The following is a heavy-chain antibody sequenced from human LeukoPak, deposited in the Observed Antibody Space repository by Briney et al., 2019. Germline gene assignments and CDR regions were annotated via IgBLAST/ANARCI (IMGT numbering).Heavy chain of an antibody. V-gene: IGHV1-46*01. CDR2: INPSGGST. CDR3: ARNRGSSSWLPNWFDP. D-gene: IGHD6-13*01. J-gene: IGHJ5*02. CDR1: GYTFTGYY. Sequence: APVKVSCKASGYTFTGYYMHWVRQAPGQGLEWMGIINPSGGSTSYAQKFQGRVTMTRDMSTSTVYMELSSLRSEDTAVYYCARNRGSSSWLPNWFDPWGQGTLVTVSS.